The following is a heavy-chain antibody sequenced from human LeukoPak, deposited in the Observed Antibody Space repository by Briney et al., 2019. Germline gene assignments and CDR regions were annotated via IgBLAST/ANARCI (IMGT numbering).Heavy chain of an antibody. CDR2: ILPIFGTA. CDR1: GGTFSSYA. V-gene: IGHV1-69*06. J-gene: IGHJ5*02. CDR3: ARGPYDFWSGYYVNWFDP. D-gene: IGHD3-3*01. Sequence: SVKVSCKASGGTFSSYAISWVRQAPGQGLEWMGRILPIFGTANYAQKFQGRVTITADKSTSTAYMELSSLRSEDTAVYYCARGPYDFWSGYYVNWFDPWGQGTLVTVSS.